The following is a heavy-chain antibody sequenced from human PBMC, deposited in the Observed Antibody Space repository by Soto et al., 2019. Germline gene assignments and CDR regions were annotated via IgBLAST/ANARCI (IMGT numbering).Heavy chain of an antibody. V-gene: IGHV3-11*01. Sequence: GGSLRLSCAASGFTFNYYYMTWIRQAPGKGLECISYISSSGNSIFYADSVKGRFTISRDNAKNSLYLQMNSLRAEDTAVYYCARDGGAYGDSDEYYFDYWGQGIPVTVAS. D-gene: IGHD4-17*01. CDR1: GFTFNYYY. CDR3: ARDGGAYGDSDEYYFDY. J-gene: IGHJ4*02. CDR2: ISSSGNSI.